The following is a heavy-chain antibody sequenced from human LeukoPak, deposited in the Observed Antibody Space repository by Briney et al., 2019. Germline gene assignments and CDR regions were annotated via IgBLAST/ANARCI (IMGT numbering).Heavy chain of an antibody. CDR2: INHSGGT. J-gene: IGHJ5*02. CDR3: ARPTSWVNYFDP. CDR1: GGSFSGHY. Sequence: SETLSLICAVFGGSFSGHYWTWIRQPPGKGLEWIGEINHSGGTNYNPSLKSRVTISVDTSKNQFSLKLSSLTAADTAVYYCARPTSWVNYFDPWGQGTLVTVSS. D-gene: IGHD1-7*01. V-gene: IGHV4-34*01.